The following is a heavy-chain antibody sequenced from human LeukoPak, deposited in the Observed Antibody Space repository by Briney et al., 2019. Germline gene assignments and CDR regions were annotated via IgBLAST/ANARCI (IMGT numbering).Heavy chain of an antibody. Sequence: PGRSLRLSCAASGFTFSSYGMHWVRQAPGKGLEWVAVISYDGSNKYYADSVKGRFTISRDNSKNTLYLQMNSLRAEDTAVYYCAKDPSRGIVGAPGFDYWGQGTLVTVSS. CDR2: ISYDGSNK. CDR1: GFTFSSYG. CDR3: AKDPSRGIVGAPGFDY. D-gene: IGHD1-26*01. V-gene: IGHV3-30*18. J-gene: IGHJ4*02.